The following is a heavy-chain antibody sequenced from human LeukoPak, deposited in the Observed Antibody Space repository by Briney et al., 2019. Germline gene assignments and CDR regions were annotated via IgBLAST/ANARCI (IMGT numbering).Heavy chain of an antibody. J-gene: IGHJ4*02. D-gene: IGHD5-12*01. Sequence: AVKVSFKSSVGTFSNYAISWVRQAPGQGVEWMGGIIPIFGTANYAQKFQGRVTITTDESTSTVYMELSSLRSEDTAVYYCAREDSGYGHDYWGQGTLVTVSP. CDR2: IIPIFGTA. CDR3: AREDSGYGHDY. CDR1: VGTFSNYA. V-gene: IGHV1-69*05.